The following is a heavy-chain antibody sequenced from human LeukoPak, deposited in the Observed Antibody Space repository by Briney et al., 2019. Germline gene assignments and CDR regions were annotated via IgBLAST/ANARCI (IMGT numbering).Heavy chain of an antibody. CDR3: AKVWLASYYYGTDV. J-gene: IGHJ6*02. D-gene: IGHD6-19*01. Sequence: GGSLRLSCAASGFTFDDYAMHWVRQAPGKGLEWVSGISWNSGSIGYADSVKGRFTIPRDDAKKSLYLQMNSLRAEDTALYYCAKVWLASYYYGTDVWGQGTTVTVSS. CDR2: ISWNSGSI. CDR1: GFTFDDYA. V-gene: IGHV3-9*01.